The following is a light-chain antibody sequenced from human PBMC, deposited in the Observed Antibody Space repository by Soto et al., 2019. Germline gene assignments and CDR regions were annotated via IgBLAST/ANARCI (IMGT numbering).Light chain of an antibody. CDR3: SSYTTSYFYV. V-gene: IGLV2-14*01. CDR2: GVK. CDR1: GRDIGAYDY. Sequence: QSVLTQPASVSGSPGQSITISCTGSGRDIGAYDYVSWYQQHPGKAPKLLIYGVKNRPSGVSYRFSASKSAFTASLTISGLQAEEEAHYYCSSYTTSYFYVFGSGTKVTVL. J-gene: IGLJ1*01.